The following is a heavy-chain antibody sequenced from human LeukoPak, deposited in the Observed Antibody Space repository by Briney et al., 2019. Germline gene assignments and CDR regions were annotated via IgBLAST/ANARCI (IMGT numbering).Heavy chain of an antibody. CDR3: ARGGGETYYYYGMDV. Sequence: ASVKVSCKASGGTFSSYAISWVRQAPGQGLEWMGGIMPIFGTANYAKKFQARVTITAAESTSKAYMELSSLRSEDTAVYYCARGGGETYYYYGMDVSGQGTTVTVSS. CDR2: IMPIFGTA. CDR1: GGTFSSYA. D-gene: IGHD2-21*01. V-gene: IGHV1-69*13. J-gene: IGHJ6*02.